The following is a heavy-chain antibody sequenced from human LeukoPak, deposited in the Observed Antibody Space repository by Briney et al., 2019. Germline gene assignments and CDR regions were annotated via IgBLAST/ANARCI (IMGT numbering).Heavy chain of an antibody. V-gene: IGHV3-66*01. Sequence: GGSLRLSCAASGFTVSSNYMSWVRQAPGKGLEWVSVIYSGGSTYYADSVKGRFTISRDNSKNTLYLQMNSLRAEDTAVYYCAREGYYYGSGSYSQEYYFDYWGQGTLVTVSS. D-gene: IGHD3-10*01. J-gene: IGHJ4*02. CDR1: GFTVSSNY. CDR2: IYSGGST. CDR3: AREGYYYGSGSYSQEYYFDY.